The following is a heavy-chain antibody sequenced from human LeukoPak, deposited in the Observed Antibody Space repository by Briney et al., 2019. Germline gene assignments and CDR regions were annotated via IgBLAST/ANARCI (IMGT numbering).Heavy chain of an antibody. J-gene: IGHJ4*02. CDR2: IYHSGST. CDR3: ARTVGANPRHFDY. Sequence: PSETLSLTCTVSGYSISSGYYWGWIRQPPGKGLEWIGSIYHSGSTYYNPSLKSRVTISVDTSKNQFSLKLSSVTAADTAVYYCARTVGANPRHFDYWGQGTLVTVSS. V-gene: IGHV4-38-2*02. D-gene: IGHD1-26*01. CDR1: GYSISSGYY.